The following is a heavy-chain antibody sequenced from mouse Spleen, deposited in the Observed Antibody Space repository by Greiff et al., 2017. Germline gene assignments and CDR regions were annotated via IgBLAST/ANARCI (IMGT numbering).Heavy chain of an antibody. CDR2: INPGSGGT. Sequence: VKLMESGAELVRPGTSVKVSCKASGYAFTNYLIEWVKQRPGQGLEWIGVINPGSGGTNYNEKFKGKATLTADKSSSTAYMQLSSLTSEDSAVYFCARRIYSLYAMDYWGQGTSVTVSS. V-gene: IGHV1-54*01. CDR1: GYAFTNYL. CDR3: ARRIYSLYAMDY. D-gene: IGHD2-12*01. J-gene: IGHJ4*01.